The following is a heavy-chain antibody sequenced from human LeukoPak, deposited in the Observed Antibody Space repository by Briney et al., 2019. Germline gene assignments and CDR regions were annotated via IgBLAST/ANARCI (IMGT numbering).Heavy chain of an antibody. CDR3: ARATGSGSNFDY. Sequence: SETLSLTCTVSGYSISSGYYWGWIRQPPGKGLEWIGSIYHSGSTYYNPSLKSRVTISVDTSKNQFSLKLSSVTAADTAVYYCARATGSGSNFDYWGQGTLVTVSS. CDR2: IYHSGST. J-gene: IGHJ4*02. CDR1: GYSISSGYY. V-gene: IGHV4-38-2*02. D-gene: IGHD6-25*01.